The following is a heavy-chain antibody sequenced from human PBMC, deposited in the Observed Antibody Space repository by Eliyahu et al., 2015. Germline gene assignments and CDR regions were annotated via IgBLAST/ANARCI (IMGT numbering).Heavy chain of an antibody. Sequence: QVTLKESGPALVKPTQTLTLTCTFSGFSLNPGGMRLSWIRQPPRKALEWLARIDWDDDEFYSTSLKTRLTISKDTSKNQVVLTMTNMDPVDTATYYCARDQLLMGDAMDVWGQGTTVTVSS. CDR1: GFSLNPGGMR. CDR2: IDWDDDE. V-gene: IGHV2-70*04. J-gene: IGHJ6*02. D-gene: IGHD2-2*01. CDR3: ARDQLLMGDAMDV.